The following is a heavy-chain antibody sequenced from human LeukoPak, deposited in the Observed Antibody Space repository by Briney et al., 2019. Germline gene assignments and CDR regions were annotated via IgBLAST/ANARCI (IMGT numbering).Heavy chain of an antibody. CDR1: GYTFTSYA. J-gene: IGHJ4*02. D-gene: IGHD5-24*01. CDR3: ARYAIRDGYIHFDY. CDR2: INTNTGNP. V-gene: IGHV7-4-1*02. Sequence: ASVKVSCKASGYTFTSYAMNWVRQAPGQGLEWMGWINTNTGNPTYAQGFTGRFVFSLDTSVSTAYLQISSLKAEDTAVYYCARYAIRDGYIHFDYWGQGTLVTVSS.